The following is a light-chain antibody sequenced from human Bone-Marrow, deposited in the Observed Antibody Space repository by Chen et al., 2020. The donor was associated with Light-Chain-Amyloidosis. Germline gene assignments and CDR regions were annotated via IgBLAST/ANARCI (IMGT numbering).Light chain of an antibody. CDR3: QQHGGSPPYT. CDR1: QSVSSSY. V-gene: IGKV3-20*01. J-gene: IGKJ2*01. CDR2: GAS. Sequence: EIVLTQSPGTLSLSPGQRAILSCRASQSVSSSYLAWYQQKPGQAPRLLIYGASNRATGIPDRFSGSGSGTDFTLTISRLEPEDFAVYYCQQHGGSPPYTFGQGTKLEIK.